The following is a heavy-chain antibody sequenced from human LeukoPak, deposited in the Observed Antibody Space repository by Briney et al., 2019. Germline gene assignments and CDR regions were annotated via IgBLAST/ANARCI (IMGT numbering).Heavy chain of an antibody. V-gene: IGHV3-23*01. Sequence: GGSLRLSCAASGFTFSSCAMSWVRQAPGKGLEWVSGIISTGGSTYYADSVKGRFTISRDNSKSTLSLQMDSLRAEETAVYYCAKGYSSGWRTFFDYWGQGTLVTVSS. CDR1: GFTFSSCA. CDR3: AKGYSSGWRTFFDY. J-gene: IGHJ4*02. D-gene: IGHD6-19*01. CDR2: IISTGGST.